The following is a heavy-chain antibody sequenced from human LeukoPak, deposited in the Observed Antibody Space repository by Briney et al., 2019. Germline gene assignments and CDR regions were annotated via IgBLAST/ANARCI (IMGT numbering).Heavy chain of an antibody. V-gene: IGHV3-30*01. CDR1: GFTFSSYA. CDR3: ARDMGGYYLEFWFDP. D-gene: IGHD3-3*01. J-gene: IGHJ5*02. Sequence: GGSLRLSCAASGFTFSSYAMHWVRQAPGKGLEWVAVISYDGSNKYYADSVKGRFTISRDNSKNTLYLQMNSLRAEDTAVYYCARDMGGYYLEFWFDPWGQGTLVTVFS. CDR2: ISYDGSNK.